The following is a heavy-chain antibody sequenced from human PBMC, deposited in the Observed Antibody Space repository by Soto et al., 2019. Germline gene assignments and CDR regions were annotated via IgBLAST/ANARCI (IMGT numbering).Heavy chain of an antibody. V-gene: IGHV5-51*01. CDR3: VRTSAGGKYYYGMDV. D-gene: IGHD6-13*01. CDR2: IYPGDSDT. J-gene: IGHJ6*02. CDR1: GYTFTSHY. Sequence: ASVKVSCKTSGYTFTSHYMHWVRQAPGQGLEWMGIIYPGDSDTRYSPSFQGQVTISADKSISTAYLQWSSLKASDTAMYYCVRTSAGGKYYYGMDVWGQGTTVTVSS.